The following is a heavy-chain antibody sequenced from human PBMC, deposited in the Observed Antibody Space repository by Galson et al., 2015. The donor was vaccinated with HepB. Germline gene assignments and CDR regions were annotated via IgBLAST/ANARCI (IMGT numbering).Heavy chain of an antibody. J-gene: IGHJ4*02. D-gene: IGHD6-19*01. V-gene: IGHV3-23*01. CDR1: GFIFSIYA. CDR3: AKGRGWYTGFDS. Sequence: SLRLSCAGSGFIFSIYALSWVRQASGKGLQWVSGISGDTYGTYHADSVKGRFTISRDNSNNRLYLQMTSVRADDTATYYCAKGRGWYTGFDSWGQGALVTVSS. CDR2: ISGDTYGT.